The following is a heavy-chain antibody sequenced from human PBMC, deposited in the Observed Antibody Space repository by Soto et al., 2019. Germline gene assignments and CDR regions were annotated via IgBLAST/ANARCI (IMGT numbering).Heavy chain of an antibody. D-gene: IGHD1-26*01. CDR1: GGTSVSYG. V-gene: IGHV3-30*18. CDR2: ISYDGSNK. CDR3: AKDVHVRELPKASAY. J-gene: IGHJ4*02. Sequence: RVWYRAAGGTSVSYGGHCIIQATSKGLEWVAVISYDGSNKYYADSVKGRFTISRDNSKNTLYLQMNSLRAEDTAVYYCAKDVHVRELPKASAYWGQGTPVPVSS.